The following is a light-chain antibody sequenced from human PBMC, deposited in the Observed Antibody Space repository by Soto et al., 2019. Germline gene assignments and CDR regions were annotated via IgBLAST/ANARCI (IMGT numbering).Light chain of an antibody. CDR3: LQHTYIWS. V-gene: IGKV1-12*01. CDR1: QGISSW. CDR2: GAS. Sequence: DIQMTQSPSSVSASVGDRVTITCRASQGISSWLAWYQQKPGKAPKRLIFGASNLESGVPSRFSGTGSGTEFILTITNLQPEDFATYYCLQHTYIWSFGQGTKV. J-gene: IGKJ1*01.